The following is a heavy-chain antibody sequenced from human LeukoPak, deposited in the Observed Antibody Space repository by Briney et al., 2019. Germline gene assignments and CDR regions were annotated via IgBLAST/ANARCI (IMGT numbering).Heavy chain of an antibody. CDR3: AKDPKWFGEPSLIFDY. J-gene: IGHJ4*02. CDR1: GFTFSSYA. V-gene: IGHV3-23*01. D-gene: IGHD3-10*01. CDR2: ISGSGGST. Sequence: PGGSLRLSCAASGFTFSSYAMSWVRQAPGKGLEWASAISGSGGSTYYADSVKGRFTISRDNSKNTLYLQMNSLRAEDTAVYYCAKDPKWFGEPSLIFDYWGQGTLVTVSS.